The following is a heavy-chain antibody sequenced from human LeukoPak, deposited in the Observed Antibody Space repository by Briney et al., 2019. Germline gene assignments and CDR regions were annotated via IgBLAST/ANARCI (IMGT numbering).Heavy chain of an antibody. V-gene: IGHV3-21*01. CDR1: GFTFRS. J-gene: IGHJ4*02. CDR3: ARTGYGYNYFDY. D-gene: IGHD3-16*01. CDR2: ISSGSTYK. Sequence: GGSLRLSCGGSGFTFRSMHWVRQAPGKGLEWVSSISSGSTYKYYADSMKGRFTISRDNAKNSLYLQMNSLRAEDTAVYYCARTGYGYNYFDYWGQGTLVTVSS.